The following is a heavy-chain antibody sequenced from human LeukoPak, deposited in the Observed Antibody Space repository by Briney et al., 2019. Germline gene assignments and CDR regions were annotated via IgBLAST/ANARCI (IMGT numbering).Heavy chain of an antibody. CDR1: GVSVSSTYW. J-gene: IGHJ4*02. Sequence: PSETLSLTCAVSGVSVSSTYWWTWVRQPPGKGPEWIGEIYHSGTSNYNPSLKSRVTISLDKSNNQFSLKLSSVTAADTAVYYCARSRYYYDSSGYPHVGNFDYWGQGTLVTVSS. CDR3: ARSRYYYDSSGYPHVGNFDY. CDR2: IYHSGTS. D-gene: IGHD3-22*01. V-gene: IGHV4-4*02.